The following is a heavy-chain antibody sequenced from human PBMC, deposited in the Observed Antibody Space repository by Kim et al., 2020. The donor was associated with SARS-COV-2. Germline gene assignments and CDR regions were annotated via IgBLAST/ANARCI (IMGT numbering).Heavy chain of an antibody. V-gene: IGHV4-34*01. J-gene: IGHJ6*02. CDR1: GGSFSGYH. Sequence: SETLSLTCAVYGGSFSGYHWSWIRQPPGKGLEWIGEINHSGSTNYNPSLKSRVTISVDTSKNQFSLKLSSVTAADTAVYYCARGGSSGSYYPRYYYYYGMDVWGQGTTVTVSS. CDR3: ARGGSSGSYYPRYYYYYGMDV. CDR2: INHSGST. D-gene: IGHD3-10*01.